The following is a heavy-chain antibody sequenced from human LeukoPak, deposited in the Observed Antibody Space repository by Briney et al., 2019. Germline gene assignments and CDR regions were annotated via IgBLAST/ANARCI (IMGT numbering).Heavy chain of an antibody. CDR1: GFTFSSYA. V-gene: IGHV3-23*01. J-gene: IGHJ4*02. D-gene: IGHD1-20*01. Sequence: GGSLRLSCAASGFTFSSYAMSWVRQAPGKGLEWVSAISGSGGSTYYADSVKGRFTISRDNSKNTLYLQMNSLRAEDTAVYYCVKDRDNWNYFDYWGQGTLVAVSS. CDR2: ISGSGGST. CDR3: VKDRDNWNYFDY.